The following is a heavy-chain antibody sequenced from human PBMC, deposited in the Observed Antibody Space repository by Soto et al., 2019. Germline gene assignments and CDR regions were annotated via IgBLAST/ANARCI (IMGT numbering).Heavy chain of an antibody. CDR3: ARAPRGNYGYPSYFDY. CDR2: IYHSGST. J-gene: IGHJ4*02. V-gene: IGHV4-4*02. D-gene: IGHD3-10*01. CDR1: GGSISSSNW. Sequence: SETLSLTCAVSGGSISSSNWWSWVRQPPGKGLEWIGEIYHSGSTNYNPSLKSRVTISVDTSKNQFSLKLSSVTAADTAVYYCARAPRGNYGYPSYFDYWGQGTLVT.